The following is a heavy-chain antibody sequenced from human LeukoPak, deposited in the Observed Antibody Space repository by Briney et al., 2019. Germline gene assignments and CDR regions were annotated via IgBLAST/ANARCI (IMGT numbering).Heavy chain of an antibody. Sequence: PGGSLRLSCAASGFTFSSYAMSWVRQAPGKGLEWVSVIYSGGSTYYADSVKGRFTISRDNSKNTLYLQMNSLRAEDTAVYYCAGLKSGSYRYFDYWGQGTLVTVSS. CDR3: AGLKSGSYRYFDY. CDR2: IYSGGST. CDR1: GFTFSSYA. D-gene: IGHD1-26*01. V-gene: IGHV3-53*01. J-gene: IGHJ4*02.